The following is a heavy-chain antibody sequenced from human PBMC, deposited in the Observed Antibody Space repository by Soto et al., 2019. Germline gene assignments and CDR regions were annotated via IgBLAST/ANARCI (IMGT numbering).Heavy chain of an antibody. V-gene: IGHV3-23*01. CDR1: EFTFTSYA. D-gene: IGHD2-15*01. CDR2: ISGTGAST. Sequence: HPGGSLRLSCAASEFTFTSYAMNWVRQAPGKGLEWVSAISGTGASTYYADSVKGRFTISRDNSKNTLYLQMNSLRAEDTALYYCARDRVVVAASQLDCWGQGTLVTVSS. J-gene: IGHJ4*02. CDR3: ARDRVVVAASQLDC.